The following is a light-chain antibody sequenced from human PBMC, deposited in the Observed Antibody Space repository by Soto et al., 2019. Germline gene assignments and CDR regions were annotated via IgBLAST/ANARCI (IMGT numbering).Light chain of an antibody. CDR3: SSYAGSNNLV. CDR1: SSDVGGYNY. Sequence: QSVLTQPPSASGSPGQSVTISCTGTSSDVGGYNYVSWYQQHPGKAPKLMIYEVSKRPSGVPDRVSGSKSGNTASLTVSGLQAEDEAYYYCSSYAGSNNLVFGGGTKLTVL. CDR2: EVS. V-gene: IGLV2-8*01. J-gene: IGLJ2*01.